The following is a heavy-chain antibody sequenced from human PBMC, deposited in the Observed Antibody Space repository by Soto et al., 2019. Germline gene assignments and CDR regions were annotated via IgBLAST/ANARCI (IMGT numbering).Heavy chain of an antibody. V-gene: IGHV4-34*01. CDR2: INHSGST. D-gene: IGHD2-2*01. CDR3: ARESGGGIVVVPAAFDY. CDR1: GGSFSGYY. Sequence: QVQLQQWGAGLLKPSETLSLTCAVYGGSFSGYYWSWIRQPPGKGLEWIGEINHSGSTNYNPSLKSRVTISVDTSKNQFSLKLSSVTAADTAVYYCARESGGGIVVVPAAFDYWGQGTLVTVSS. J-gene: IGHJ4*02.